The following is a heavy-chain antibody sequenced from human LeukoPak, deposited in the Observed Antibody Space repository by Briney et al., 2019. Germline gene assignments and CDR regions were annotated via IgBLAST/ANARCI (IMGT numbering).Heavy chain of an antibody. CDR3: ARDSYNYYDSNNYYFLDS. Sequence: SETLSLTCTVSGDSIRSYYWSWIRQPAGKGLDWIGRIYSSGSTNYNPSLKSRVTMSVDTSKNQFSLKLRSVTAADTAVYYCARDSYNYYDSNNYYFLDSWGQGILVTVSS. V-gene: IGHV4-4*07. CDR1: GDSIRSYY. CDR2: IYSSGST. J-gene: IGHJ4*02. D-gene: IGHD3-22*01.